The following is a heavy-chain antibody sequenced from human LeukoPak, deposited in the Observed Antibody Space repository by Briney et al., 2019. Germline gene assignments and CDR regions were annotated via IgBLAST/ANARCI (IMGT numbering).Heavy chain of an antibody. V-gene: IGHV4-38-2*01. Sequence: SETLSVTCAVSGYSISTSYYWGWIRQPPGKGMEWIGTVHHSGYTYSNPSLKSRVTISLDTSKNQFSLQLSSVTAADTALYYCVRASNSGYYYFDYWGQGTQVTVSS. D-gene: IGHD3-22*01. CDR2: VHHSGYT. CDR1: GYSISTSYY. J-gene: IGHJ4*02. CDR3: VRASNSGYYYFDY.